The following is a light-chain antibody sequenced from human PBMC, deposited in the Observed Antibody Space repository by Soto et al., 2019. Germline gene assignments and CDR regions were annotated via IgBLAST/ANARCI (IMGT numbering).Light chain of an antibody. CDR1: QGVSSN. Sequence: EILKTQSPATLSVSPGERATLSCRASQGVSSNLAWYQQKPGQAPRLLIYGASTRATGIPARFSGSGSGTEFTLTIRSLQSEDFAVYYCQQYNNWPPWTFGQGTKVEIK. CDR2: GAS. J-gene: IGKJ1*01. CDR3: QQYNNWPPWT. V-gene: IGKV3-15*01.